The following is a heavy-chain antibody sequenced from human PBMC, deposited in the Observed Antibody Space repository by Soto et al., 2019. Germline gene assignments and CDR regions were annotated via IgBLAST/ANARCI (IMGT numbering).Heavy chain of an antibody. CDR1: GGSFSGYY. J-gene: IGHJ4*02. Sequence: SETLSLTCAVYGGSFSGYYWSWIRQPPGKGLEWIGEINHSGSTNYNPSLKSRVTISVDTSKNQFSLKLSSVTAADTAVYYCARGKDDIVVVPAALDYWGQGTLVTVSS. V-gene: IGHV4-34*01. D-gene: IGHD2-2*01. CDR3: ARGKDDIVVVPAALDY. CDR2: INHSGST.